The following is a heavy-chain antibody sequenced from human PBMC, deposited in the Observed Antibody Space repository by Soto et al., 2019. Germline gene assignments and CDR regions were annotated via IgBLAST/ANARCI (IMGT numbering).Heavy chain of an antibody. V-gene: IGHV4-34*01. CDR1: GGSFSGYY. CDR3: ARMGDGYAFDY. D-gene: IGHD5-12*01. J-gene: IGHJ4*02. Sequence: PSETLSLTCAVYGGSFSGYYWSWIRQPPGKGLEWIGEINHSGSTNYNPSLKSRVTISVDTSKNQFSLKLSSVTAADTAVYYCARMGDGYAFDYWGQGTLVTVSS. CDR2: INHSGST.